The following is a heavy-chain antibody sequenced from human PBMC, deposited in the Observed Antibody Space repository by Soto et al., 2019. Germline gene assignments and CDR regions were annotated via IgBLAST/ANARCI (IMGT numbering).Heavy chain of an antibody. CDR1: GFTFSDAW. D-gene: IGHD3-3*01. CDR2: ISSSGSTI. J-gene: IGHJ6*02. Sequence: GGSLRLSCAASGFTFSDAWMNWVRQAPGKGLEWVSYISSSGSTIYYAASVKGRFTISRDNAKNSLYLQMNSLRAEDTAVYYCARDWGPITIFGVDYYYYYGMDVWGQGTTVTVSS. CDR3: ARDWGPITIFGVDYYYYYGMDV. V-gene: IGHV3-11*01.